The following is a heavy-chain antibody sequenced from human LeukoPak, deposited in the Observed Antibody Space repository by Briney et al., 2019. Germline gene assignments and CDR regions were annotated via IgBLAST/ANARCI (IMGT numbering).Heavy chain of an antibody. J-gene: IGHJ3*02. Sequence: PSGTLSLTCTVSGGSISTYYWSWLRQPPGKGLEWIGYVYYSGSTNYNPSLKSRVTISADTSKNQFSLRLTSVTAADTAVYYCARGLNNRKSGRRFDVFEIWGQGTMVTVSS. CDR1: GGSISTYY. D-gene: IGHD1-14*01. CDR2: VYYSGST. V-gene: IGHV4-59*01. CDR3: ARGLNNRKSGRRFDVFEI.